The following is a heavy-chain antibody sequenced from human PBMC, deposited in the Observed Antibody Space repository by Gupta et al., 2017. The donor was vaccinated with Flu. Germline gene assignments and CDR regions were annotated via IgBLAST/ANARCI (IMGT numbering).Heavy chain of an antibody. J-gene: IGHJ4*02. CDR3: TTDENVVGAKVY. D-gene: IGHD1-26*01. Sequence: RQAAGKGMEWVCSIKRKSDGGTTDFAAPVRGRFTISRDDSKNTLYMQMNRMNTEDAAVYFCTTDENVVGAKVYWGQGTLVTVSS. V-gene: IGHV3-15*01. CDR2: IKRKSDGGTT.